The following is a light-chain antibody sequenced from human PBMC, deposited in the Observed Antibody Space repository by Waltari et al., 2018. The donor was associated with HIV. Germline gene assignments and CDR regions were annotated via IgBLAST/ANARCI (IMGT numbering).Light chain of an antibody. CDR3: QQYGSSRRWT. CDR1: QSVRSSN. V-gene: IGKV3-20*01. CDR2: GAS. J-gene: IGKJ1*01. Sequence: EIVVTQSPGTLSLSPGERATLSCRASQSVRSSNLAWYQQKPGQAPRLLIYGASNRATGIPDRFSGSGSGTDSTLTISRLEPEEFAVYYCQQYGSSRRWTFGQGTKVEIK.